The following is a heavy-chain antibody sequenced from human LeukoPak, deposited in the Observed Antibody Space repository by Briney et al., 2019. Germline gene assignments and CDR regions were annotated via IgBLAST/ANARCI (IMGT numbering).Heavy chain of an antibody. CDR3: TRGDTTIDY. Sequence: ASVKVSCKASGYTFTSYGISWVRQAPGQGLEWMGWMNPHSGDIGYAQKFQGRVTISRNTSISTAYLELSSLRSEDTAVYYCTRGDTTIDYWGQGTQVTVSS. D-gene: IGHD5-18*01. J-gene: IGHJ4*02. CDR2: MNPHSGDI. V-gene: IGHV1-8*03. CDR1: GYTFTSYG.